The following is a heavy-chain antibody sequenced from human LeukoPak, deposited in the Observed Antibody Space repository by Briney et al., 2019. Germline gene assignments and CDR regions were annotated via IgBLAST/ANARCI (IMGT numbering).Heavy chain of an antibody. CDR1: GYSFTGYY. CDR2: INPSTDTT. J-gene: IGHJ4*02. D-gene: IGHD6-13*01. CDR3: ARDRERWPPKYSSRFED. Sequence: ASVTVSCKASGYSFTGYYIHWVRQAPGQGLEWMGVINPSTDTTSYAQVFRERVTMTTDTSTSTVYMELSSLRSEDTAVFYCARDRERWPPKYSSRFEDWGQGTLVTVSS. V-gene: IGHV1-46*01.